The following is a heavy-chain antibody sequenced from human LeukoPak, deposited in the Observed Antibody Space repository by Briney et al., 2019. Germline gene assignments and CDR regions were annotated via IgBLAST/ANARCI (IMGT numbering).Heavy chain of an antibody. CDR1: GGSISSYS. V-gene: IGHV4-59*01. J-gene: IGHJ6*02. D-gene: IGHD4-17*01. CDR3: ARDHPNDYGDYGGPAYYYGMDV. Sequence: SETLSLTCTVSGGSISSYSWSWIRQPPGKGLEWIGYIYYNGSTKYNPSLKSRVTISVDTSKNQFSLKLSSVTAADTAVYYCARDHPNDYGDYGGPAYYYGMDVWGQGTTVTVSS. CDR2: IYYNGST.